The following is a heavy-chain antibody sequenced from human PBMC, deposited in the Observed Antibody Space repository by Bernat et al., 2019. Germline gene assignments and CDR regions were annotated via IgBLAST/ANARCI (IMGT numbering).Heavy chain of an antibody. J-gene: IGHJ4*02. CDR3: ARQEGESYYFDC. D-gene: IGHD1-26*01. Sequence: QLQLQESGPGPVKPSETLSLTCTVSGDSISSSNYYWGWIRQPPGKGLEWIGTIYYSGSTYYNPSLKSRVTISVDTSKNQFSMKVSSVTAAATAVYYCARQEGESYYFDCWGQGTLVTVSS. CDR1: GDSISSSNYY. CDR2: IYYSGST. V-gene: IGHV4-39*01.